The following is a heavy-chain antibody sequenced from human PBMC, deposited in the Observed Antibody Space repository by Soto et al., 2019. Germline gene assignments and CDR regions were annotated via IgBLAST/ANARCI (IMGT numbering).Heavy chain of an antibody. D-gene: IGHD1-1*01. J-gene: IGHJ6*01. CDR1: GGSINSVNW. V-gene: IGHV4-4*02. CDR2: MHPVGST. Sequence: QVQPQESGPGLVKPSDTLSLTCAVSGGSINSVNWWSWVRQSPGKGLEWIGEMHPVGSTNYNPSLKRRVTVSMDKSRNQSSLKMSSVTAADPAVYFCARHGHNIYGFDVWGRGTTVTVSS. CDR3: ARHGHNIYGFDV.